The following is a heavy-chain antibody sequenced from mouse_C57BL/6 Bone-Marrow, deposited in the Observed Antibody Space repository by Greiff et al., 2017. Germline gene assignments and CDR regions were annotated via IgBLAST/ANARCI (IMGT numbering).Heavy chain of an antibody. J-gene: IGHJ3*01. D-gene: IGHD4-1*01. CDR1: GFNIKDYY. CDR2: IDPEDGEP. Sequence: EVTLVESGAELVKPGVSVKLSCTASGFNIKDYYMHWVKQRTEQGLEWIGRIDPEDGEPKYAPKFQGKAPITADTSSNTAYLQLSSLTSEDTAVYYCARRGWDSFAYWGQGTLVTVSA. V-gene: IGHV14-2*01. CDR3: ARRGWDSFAY.